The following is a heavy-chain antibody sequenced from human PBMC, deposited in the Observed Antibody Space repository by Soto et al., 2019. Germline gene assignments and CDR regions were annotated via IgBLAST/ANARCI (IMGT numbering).Heavy chain of an antibody. Sequence: QLQLQESGPGLVKPSETLSLTCTVSGGSISSSSYYWGWIRQPPGKGLEWIGSIYYSGSTYYNPYLECRVTISVDTSKNQFSLKLSSVTAADTAVYYCARHATSYYDSSGYYPFDYWGQGTLVTVSS. CDR2: IYYSGST. CDR1: GGSISSSSYY. J-gene: IGHJ4*02. CDR3: ARHATSYYDSSGYYPFDY. V-gene: IGHV4-39*01. D-gene: IGHD3-22*01.